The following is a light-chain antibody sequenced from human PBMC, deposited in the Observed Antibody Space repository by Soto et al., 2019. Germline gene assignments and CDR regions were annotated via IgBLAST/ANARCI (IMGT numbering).Light chain of an antibody. CDR1: QTIDRLS. CDR3: HQHGPSPV. Sequence: EIVLTQSPATLSLSPGERVTLSCRASQTIDRLSLAWYQQKPGQAPKLLIHGASSRATGSPDRFSGSGSGTDFTLSVSRLEPEDFAVYYCHQHGPSPVFGGGTRVEIK. J-gene: IGKJ4*01. V-gene: IGKV3-20*01. CDR2: GAS.